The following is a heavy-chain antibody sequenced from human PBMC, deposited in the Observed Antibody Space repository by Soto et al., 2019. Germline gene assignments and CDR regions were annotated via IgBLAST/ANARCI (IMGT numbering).Heavy chain of an antibody. V-gene: IGHV3-48*01. CDR1: GFTFSTYS. D-gene: IGHD3-3*01. CDR3: ASAVRGRVACFDY. CDR2: ISSSSSSSTI. J-gene: IGHJ4*02. Sequence: AGGSLRLSCAASGFTFSTYSMNWVRQAPGKGLEWVSYISSSSSSSTIYYADSVKGRFTISRDNAKNSLYLQMNSLRAEDTAVYYCASAVRGRVACFDYWGQGTLVTVSS.